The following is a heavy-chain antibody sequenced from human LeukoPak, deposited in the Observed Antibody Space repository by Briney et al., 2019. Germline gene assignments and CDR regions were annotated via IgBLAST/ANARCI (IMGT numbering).Heavy chain of an antibody. CDR3: ARDMLKYGDYGLDY. D-gene: IGHD4-17*01. V-gene: IGHV3-9*01. CDR2: ISWNSGSI. CDR1: GFTFDDYA. Sequence: GGSLRLSCAASGFTFDDYAMHWVRHAPGKGLEWVSGISWNSGSIGYADSVKGRFTISRDNSKNTLYLQMNSLRAEDTTVYYCARDMLKYGDYGLDYWGQGTLVTVSS. J-gene: IGHJ4*02.